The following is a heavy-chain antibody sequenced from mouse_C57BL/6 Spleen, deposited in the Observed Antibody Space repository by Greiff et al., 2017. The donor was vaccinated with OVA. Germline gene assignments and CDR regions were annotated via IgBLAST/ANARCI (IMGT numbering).Heavy chain of an antibody. V-gene: IGHV1-62-2*01. J-gene: IGHJ4*01. CDR1: GYTFTEYT. CDR2: FYPGSGSI. Sequence: QVQLQQSGAELVKPGASVKLSCKASGYTFTEYTIHWVKQRSGQGLEWIGWFYPGSGSIKYNEKFKDKATLTADKSSSTVYMELSSVTSEDSAVYFCARHEESYYGSSYGGAMDYWGQGTSGTVSS. CDR3: ARHEESYYGSSYGGAMDY. D-gene: IGHD1-1*01.